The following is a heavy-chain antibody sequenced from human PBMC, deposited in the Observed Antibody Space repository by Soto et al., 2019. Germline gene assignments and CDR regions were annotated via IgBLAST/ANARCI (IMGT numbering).Heavy chain of an antibody. CDR3: ASGAGFYYDTSRY. CDR1: GFTFTTYA. V-gene: IGHV3-30*04. CDR2: ISPNGNNQ. Sequence: QVQLVESGGGVVQSGGSLRLSCVDPGFTFTTYALHWIRQAPGKGLEWVAVISPNGNNQYYAGYVKGRFTISRDTSKSTLYLQMTSLRPDDTAVYYCASGAGFYYDTSRYWGQGILVTVSS. D-gene: IGHD3-22*01. J-gene: IGHJ4*02.